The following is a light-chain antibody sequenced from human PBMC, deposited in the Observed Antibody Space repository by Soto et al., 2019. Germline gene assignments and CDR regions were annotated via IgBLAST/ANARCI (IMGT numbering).Light chain of an antibody. V-gene: IGKV1-12*01. CDR2: SAS. Sequence: DIQMTQSPSSVSASVGDRVTITCRASQGFSTWLAWYRRKPGRAPELLIYSASSLHSGVPSRVSGSGSGTDFTLTISSLQPEDVATYYCQPANSFPRPFGGGTEVEIK. J-gene: IGKJ4*01. CDR1: QGFSTW. CDR3: QPANSFPRP.